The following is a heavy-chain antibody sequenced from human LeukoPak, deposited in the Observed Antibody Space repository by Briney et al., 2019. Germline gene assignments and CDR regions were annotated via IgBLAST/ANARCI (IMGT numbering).Heavy chain of an antibody. Sequence: PSETLSLTCSVSGVSISAYYWSWIRQPAGKGLEWIGRIYPGESIYASENTNYNPSLKSRVSMSGDTSKNQVSLKLRSVTAADTAVYYCARAWSGYTYGYHYWGQGTLVTVSS. CDR1: GVSISAYY. D-gene: IGHD5-18*01. CDR2: IYPGESIYASENT. CDR3: ARAWSGYTYGYHY. J-gene: IGHJ4*02. V-gene: IGHV4-4*07.